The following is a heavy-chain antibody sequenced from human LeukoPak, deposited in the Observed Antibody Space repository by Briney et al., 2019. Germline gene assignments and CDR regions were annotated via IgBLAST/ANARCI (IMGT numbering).Heavy chain of an antibody. Sequence: SVKVSCKASGGNFSSYAISWVRQAPGQGLEWMGGIIPIFGTANYAQKFQGRVTITADEPTSTAYMELSSLRSEDTAVYYCARVRGDYGDYGIDYWGQGTLVTVSS. CDR1: GGNFSSYA. J-gene: IGHJ4*02. V-gene: IGHV1-69*01. D-gene: IGHD4-17*01. CDR3: ARVRGDYGDYGIDY. CDR2: IIPIFGTA.